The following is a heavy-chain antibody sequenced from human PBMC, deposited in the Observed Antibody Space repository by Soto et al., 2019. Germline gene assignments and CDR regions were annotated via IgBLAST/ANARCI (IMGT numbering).Heavy chain of an antibody. CDR3: ARDATEWIAGATNADY. Sequence: ASVKVSCKASGYTFTSYGISWVRQAPGQGLEWMGWISAYNGNTNYAQKLQGRVTMTTDTSTSTAYMELRSLRSDDTAVYYCARDATEWIAGATNADYWGQGTLVTVSS. J-gene: IGHJ4*02. V-gene: IGHV1-18*04. CDR1: GYTFTSYG. D-gene: IGHD1-26*01. CDR2: ISAYNGNT.